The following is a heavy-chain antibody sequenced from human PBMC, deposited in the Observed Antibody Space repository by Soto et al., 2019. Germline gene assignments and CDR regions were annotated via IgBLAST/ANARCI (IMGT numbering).Heavy chain of an antibody. V-gene: IGHV2-5*02. CDR2: IYWDDDK. Sequence: SGPTVVNPTRPLTLTCTFSGFSLSTSGVGGGWIRQPPGKALEWLALIYWDDDKRYSPSLKSRLTITKDTSKNQVVLTMTNMDPVDTATYYCAHLPLGTWFDPWGQGTLVTVSS. D-gene: IGHD3-10*01. CDR1: GFSLSTSGVG. J-gene: IGHJ5*02. CDR3: AHLPLGTWFDP.